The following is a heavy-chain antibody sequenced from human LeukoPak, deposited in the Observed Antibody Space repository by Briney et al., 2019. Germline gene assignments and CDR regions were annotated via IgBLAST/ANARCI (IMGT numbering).Heavy chain of an antibody. CDR2: ISYDGSNK. J-gene: IGHJ4*02. CDR3: AKSGDPQYYFDY. Sequence: PGRSLRLSCAASGFTFSSYGMHWVRQAPGKGLEWVAVISYDGSNKYYADSVKGRFTISRDNSKNTLYLQMNSLRAEDTAVYYCAKSGDPQYYFDYWGQGPLVTVSS. CDR1: GFTFSSYG. D-gene: IGHD2-21*02. V-gene: IGHV3-30*18.